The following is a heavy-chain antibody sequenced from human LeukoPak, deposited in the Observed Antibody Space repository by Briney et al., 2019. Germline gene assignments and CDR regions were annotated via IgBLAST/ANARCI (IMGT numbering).Heavy chain of an antibody. CDR3: AKDIDYYGSGSFVFDY. CDR1: GFIFSDDN. Sequence: GGSLRLSCAASGFIFSDDNMNWVRQAPGKGLEWVSYISSGSSTIYYADSVKGRFTISRDNAKNSLYLQMNSLRAEDTALYYCAKDIDYYGSGSFVFDYWGQGTLVTVSS. V-gene: IGHV3-48*04. J-gene: IGHJ4*02. D-gene: IGHD3-10*01. CDR2: ISSGSSTI.